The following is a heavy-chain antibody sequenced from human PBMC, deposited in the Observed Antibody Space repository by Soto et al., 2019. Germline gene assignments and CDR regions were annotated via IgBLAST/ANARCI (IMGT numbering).Heavy chain of an antibody. J-gene: IGHJ6*02. D-gene: IGHD6-13*01. CDR1: GYTFTNYW. CDR2: IFPRDSDT. CDR3: ASARAAAGSYYYYGMDV. V-gene: IGHV5-51*01. Sequence: GESLKISCQASGYTFTNYWIGWVRQMPGGGLEWVGLIFPRDSDTRYSPPFEGQVTISADSSIATAYLQWRSLEASDTAMYYCASARAAAGSYYYYGMDVWGQGTTVTVSS.